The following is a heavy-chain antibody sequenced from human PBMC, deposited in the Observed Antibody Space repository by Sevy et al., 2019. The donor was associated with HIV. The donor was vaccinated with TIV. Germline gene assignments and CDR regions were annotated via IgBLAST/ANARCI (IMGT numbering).Heavy chain of an antibody. CDR2: IRYDGVEK. D-gene: IGHD6-13*01. CDR1: GFTFSHYG. CDR3: TKNTAAAGTGGFDY. V-gene: IGHV3-30*02. Sequence: GWSLRLSCTTSGFTFSHYGMHWVRQAPGKGLEWVAFIRYDGVEKYYADSVEGRFTISRDNSKNTLFLQMNSLRAEDTAVYYCTKNTAAAGTGGFDYWGQGTLVTVSS. J-gene: IGHJ4*02.